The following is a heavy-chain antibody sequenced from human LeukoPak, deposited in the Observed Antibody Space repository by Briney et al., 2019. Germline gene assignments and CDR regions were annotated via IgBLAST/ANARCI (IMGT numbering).Heavy chain of an antibody. V-gene: IGHV3-23*01. CDR3: AKDASAGGSYYFDF. J-gene: IGHJ4*02. D-gene: IGHD6-13*01. CDR2: ISGSGRDT. CDR1: GFTVSSKS. Sequence: PGGSLRLSCAASGFTVSSKSMSWVRQAPGKGLEWVSTISGSGRDTDYTDSVKGRFTISRDNSKNTLYLQMNSLRAEDTAVYYCAKDASAGGSYYFDFWGQGTLVTVSS.